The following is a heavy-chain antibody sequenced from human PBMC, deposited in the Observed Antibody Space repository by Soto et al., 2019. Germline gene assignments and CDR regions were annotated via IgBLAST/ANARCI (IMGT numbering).Heavy chain of an antibody. D-gene: IGHD2-15*01. V-gene: IGHV3-21*02. CDR2: ISRLSTYT. CDR1: GFSFSSYN. J-gene: IGHJ4*02. Sequence: EVQLVESGGGLVKPGGSLRLSCAASGFSFSSYNMNWVRQAPGKGLEWVSSISRLSTYTNYADSVKGRFTISRDNDKNSLYLQMASLRVEDTAVYYCARDPPLSSIVVVGVDDFWGQGTLVTVSS. CDR3: ARDPPLSSIVVVGVDDF.